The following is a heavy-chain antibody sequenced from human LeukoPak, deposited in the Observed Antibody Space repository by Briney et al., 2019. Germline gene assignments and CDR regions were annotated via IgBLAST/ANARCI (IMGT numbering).Heavy chain of an antibody. CDR2: ISSSGSTI. D-gene: IGHD5-24*01. Sequence: GGSLRLSCAASGFTFSDFYMTWIRQAPGKALEWVSYISSSGSTIYYADSVKGRFTISRDNAKNSLYLQMNSLRAEDTAVYYCAGRQMATIEDWGQGTLVTVSS. J-gene: IGHJ4*02. CDR3: AGRQMATIED. V-gene: IGHV3-11*01. CDR1: GFTFSDFY.